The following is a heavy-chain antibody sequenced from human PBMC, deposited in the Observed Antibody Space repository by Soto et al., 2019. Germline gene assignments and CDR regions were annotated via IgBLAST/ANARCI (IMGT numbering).Heavy chain of an antibody. V-gene: IGHV4-31*03. Sequence: QVQLQESGPGLVKPSQTLSLTCTVSGGPIGSAAYYWSWIRQHPGGGLEWIGHIYYSGTTYYNPSLKSRVTISIDTSKNQFSLNLSSVTAADTAVYYCARDPYSSSWPYYYGLDAWGQGTTVTVSS. CDR3: ARDPYSSSWPYYYGLDA. J-gene: IGHJ6*02. CDR2: IYYSGTT. CDR1: GGPIGSAAYY. D-gene: IGHD6-13*01.